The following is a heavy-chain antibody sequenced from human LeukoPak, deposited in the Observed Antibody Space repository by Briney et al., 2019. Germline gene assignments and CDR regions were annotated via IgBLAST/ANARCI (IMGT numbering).Heavy chain of an antibody. V-gene: IGHV4-31*03. CDR2: IYYSGST. Sequence: SETLSLTCTVSGGSISSGGYYWSWIRQHPGKGLEWIGYIYYSGSTYYDPSLKSRVTISVDTSKNQFSLKLSSVTAADTAVYYCAREYPGYSYDDAFDIWGQGTMVTVSS. J-gene: IGHJ3*02. CDR3: AREYPGYSYDDAFDI. D-gene: IGHD5-18*01. CDR1: GGSISSGGYY.